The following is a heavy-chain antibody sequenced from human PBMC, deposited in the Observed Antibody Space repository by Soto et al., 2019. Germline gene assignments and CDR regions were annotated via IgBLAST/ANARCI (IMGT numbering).Heavy chain of an antibody. D-gene: IGHD6-13*01. CDR3: AREAAAGLVY. CDR2: MNPNSDNT. Sequence: QVQLVQSGAEVKKPGASVKVSCKASGYSFTSYDINWVRQATGQGLEWMGWMNPNSDNTAYAQKFQGRVTMTRNTSISTLYMGPSSMSSGHTAVYYCAREAAAGLVYWGQGTLVSVSS. V-gene: IGHV1-8*01. CDR1: GYSFTSYD. J-gene: IGHJ4*02.